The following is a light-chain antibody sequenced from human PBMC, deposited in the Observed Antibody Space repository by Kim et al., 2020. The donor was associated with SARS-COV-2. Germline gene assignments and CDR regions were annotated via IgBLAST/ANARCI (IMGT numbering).Light chain of an antibody. CDR2: EDD. CDR3: QSYNRDNVL. J-gene: IGLJ2*01. V-gene: IGLV6-57*03. Sequence: GKPVTISCTRSSGSIDDTYVQWYQQRPGGVPTTVIYEDDQRPSGVSDRFSGSIDNSSNSASLTISGLRTEDEADYYCQSYNRDNVLFGGGTQLTVL. CDR1: SGSIDDTY.